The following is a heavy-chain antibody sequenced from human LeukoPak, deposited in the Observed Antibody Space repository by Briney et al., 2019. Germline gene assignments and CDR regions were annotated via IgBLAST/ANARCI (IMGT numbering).Heavy chain of an antibody. CDR2: INTNTGNP. CDR1: GYPFTSYA. Sequence: ASVKVSCKASGYPFTSYAMNWVRQAPGRGLEYIGWINTNTGNPTYAQGFTGRFVFSLDTSASTAYLQISSLKAEDTAVYYCARAEVSCTGATCFSYWGQGTLVTVSS. V-gene: IGHV7-4-1*02. CDR3: ARAEVSCTGATCFSY. D-gene: IGHD2-15*01. J-gene: IGHJ4*02.